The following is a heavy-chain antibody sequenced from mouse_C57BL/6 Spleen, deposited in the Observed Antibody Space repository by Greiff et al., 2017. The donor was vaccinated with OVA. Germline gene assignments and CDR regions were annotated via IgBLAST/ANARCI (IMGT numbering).Heavy chain of an antibody. CDR2: IDPATGGS. CDR1: GYTFTDYE. V-gene: IGHV1-15*01. CDR3: TTSSYYAMDY. D-gene: IGHD1-1*01. J-gene: IGHJ4*01. Sequence: QVQLKESGAELVRPGASVTLSCKASGYTFTDYEMHWVKQTPVHGLEWIGAIDPATGGSSYNQKFKGKAILTADKSSSPAYMELRILTSEDAAVYYCTTSSYYAMDYWGQGTSVTVSS.